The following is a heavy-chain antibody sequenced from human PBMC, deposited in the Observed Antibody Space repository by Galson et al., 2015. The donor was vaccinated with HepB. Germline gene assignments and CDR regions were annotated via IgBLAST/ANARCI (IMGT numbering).Heavy chain of an antibody. D-gene: IGHD6-19*01. J-gene: IGHJ6*02. CDR1: GGSISSYC. V-gene: IGHV4-59*01. CDR2: IYYSGST. CDR3: ARLSIAVAGTDYYYGMDV. Sequence: LTCTVSGGSISSYCWSWIRQPPGKGLEWIGYIYYSGSTNYNPSLKSRVTISVDTSKNQFSLKLSSVTAADTAVYYCARLSIAVAGTDYYYGMDVWGQGTTVTVSS.